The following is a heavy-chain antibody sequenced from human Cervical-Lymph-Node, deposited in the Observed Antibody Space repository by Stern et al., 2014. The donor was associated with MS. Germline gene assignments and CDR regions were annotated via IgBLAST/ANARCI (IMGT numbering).Heavy chain of an antibody. CDR2: MNPNSGNT. CDR1: GYTFTSYD. Sequence: QVQLVQSGAEVKKPGASVKVSCKASGYTFTSYDINWVRQATGQGLEWMGWMNPNSGNTGYAQKFQGRVTMTRNTSISTAYMELSSLRSEDTAVYYCARGHIVVVPAAMPIWFDPWGQGTLVTVSS. J-gene: IGHJ5*02. V-gene: IGHV1-8*01. CDR3: ARGHIVVVPAAMPIWFDP. D-gene: IGHD2-2*01.